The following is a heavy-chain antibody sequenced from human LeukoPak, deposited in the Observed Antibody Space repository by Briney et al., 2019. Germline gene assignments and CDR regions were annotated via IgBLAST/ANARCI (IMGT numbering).Heavy chain of an antibody. CDR1: GYTFTSYG. V-gene: IGHV1-18*01. CDR3: ARSSLAVAGSVFDY. J-gene: IGHJ4*02. CDR2: ISTYNGNT. Sequence: ASVKVSCKASGYTFTSYGISWVRRAPGQGLEWMGWISTYNGNTNYAQKLQGRVSMTTDTSTSTAYMELRSLRSDDTAVYYCARSSLAVAGSVFDYWGQGTLVTVSS. D-gene: IGHD6-19*01.